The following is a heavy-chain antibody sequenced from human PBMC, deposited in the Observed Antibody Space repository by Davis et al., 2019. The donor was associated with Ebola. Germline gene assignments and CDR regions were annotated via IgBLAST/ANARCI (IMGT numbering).Heavy chain of an antibody. CDR2: IYYSGST. CDR1: GGSISSSSYY. J-gene: IGHJ4*02. Sequence: MPSETLSLTCTVSGGSISSSSYYWSWIRQPPGKGLEWIGYIYYSGSTNYNPSLKSRVTISVDTSKNQFSLKLSSVTAADTAVYYCARDVTLWGQGTLVTVSS. CDR3: ARDVTL. V-gene: IGHV4-61*01.